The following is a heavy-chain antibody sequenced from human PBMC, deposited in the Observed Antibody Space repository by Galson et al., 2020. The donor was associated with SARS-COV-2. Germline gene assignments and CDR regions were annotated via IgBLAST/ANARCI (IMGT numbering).Heavy chain of an antibody. V-gene: IGHV4-4*07. CDR2: IYASGST. J-gene: IGHJ2*01. Sequence: SETLSLTCTVSGGSISNYYWSWIRQPAGKGLEWIGRIYASGSTNYSPSLRSRVTMSVDTSKNQFSLKLTSVTAADTAVYYCAREGGWYYWYFDLWGRGTLVTVSS. CDR1: GGSISNYY. D-gene: IGHD6-19*01. CDR3: AREGGWYYWYFDL.